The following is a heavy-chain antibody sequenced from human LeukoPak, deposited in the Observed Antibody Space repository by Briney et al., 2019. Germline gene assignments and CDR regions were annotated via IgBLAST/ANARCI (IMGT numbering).Heavy chain of an antibody. CDR3: AHRVVGALRFYFDY. V-gene: IGHV2-5*02. CDR1: GFSLSTSGVG. D-gene: IGHD1-26*01. CDR2: IYWDDDK. Sequence: SGPTLVKPTQTLTLTCTFSGFSLSTSGVGVGWIRQPPGKALEWLALIYWDDDKRYSPSLKSRLTITKDTSKNQVVLTMTNMDPVDTATYYCAHRVVGALRFYFDYWGQGTLVTVSS. J-gene: IGHJ4*02.